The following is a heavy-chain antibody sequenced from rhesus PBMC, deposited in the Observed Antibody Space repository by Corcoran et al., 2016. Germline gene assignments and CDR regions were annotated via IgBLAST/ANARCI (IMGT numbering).Heavy chain of an antibody. CDR3: ADGYCSCGVCEP. V-gene: IGHV4-160*01. D-gene: IGHD2-8*01. Sequence: QVQLQASGPGLVTPSSPLSFTCALSGGSISRHSCSWIRQAPGKGLEWFGCIDGKAERNDYKHTRHSRGTCATETSNNQFALKLSSVTAADTAVEYGADGYCSCGVCEPWGQGVLVTVSS. J-gene: IGHJ4*01. CDR1: GGSISRHS. CDR2: IDGKAERN.